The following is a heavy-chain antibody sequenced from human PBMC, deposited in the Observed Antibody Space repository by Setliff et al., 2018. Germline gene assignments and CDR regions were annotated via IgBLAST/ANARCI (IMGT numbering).Heavy chain of an antibody. Sequence: ETLFLTCTVSGGSISPYFWSWIRQPPGKGLEWIGYIYHNGNTDFNPSLKTRVTMSVDTSKNQFALNLRSVTAADTAVYYCVRDRTAYSYGLDVWGQGTTVTVSS. J-gene: IGHJ6*02. V-gene: IGHV4-59*01. CDR3: VRDRTAYSYGLDV. CDR2: IYHNGNT. CDR1: GGSISPYF. D-gene: IGHD5-18*01.